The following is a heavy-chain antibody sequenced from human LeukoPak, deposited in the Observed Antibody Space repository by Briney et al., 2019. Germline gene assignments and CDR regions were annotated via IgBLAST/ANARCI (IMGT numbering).Heavy chain of an antibody. Sequence: GSLRLSCAASGFTFSSYAMHWVRQAPGKGLEWVAVISYDGSNKYYADSVKGRFTISRDNSKNTLYLQMNSLRAEDTAVYYCARGAQGTAMAPDYWGQGTLVTVSS. CDR1: GFTFSSYA. CDR3: ARGAQGTAMAPDY. V-gene: IGHV3-30*04. CDR2: ISYDGSNK. J-gene: IGHJ4*02. D-gene: IGHD5-18*01.